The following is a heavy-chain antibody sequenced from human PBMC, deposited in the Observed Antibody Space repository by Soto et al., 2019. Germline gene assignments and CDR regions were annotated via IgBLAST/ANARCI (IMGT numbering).Heavy chain of an antibody. V-gene: IGHV1-3*01. J-gene: IGHJ3*02. CDR1: GYTFTSYA. CDR2: INAGNGNR. CDR3: ARDIAFDI. Sequence: ASVKVSCKASGYTFTSYAMHWVRQAPGQRLEWMGWINAGNGNRKYSQKLQGRVTITRDTSASTAYMELSSLRSEDTAIYYCARDIAFDIWGQGTMVTVSS.